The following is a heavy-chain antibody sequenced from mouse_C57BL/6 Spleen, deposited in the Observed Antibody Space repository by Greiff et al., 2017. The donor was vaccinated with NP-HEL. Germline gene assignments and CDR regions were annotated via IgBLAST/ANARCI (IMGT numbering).Heavy chain of an antibody. CDR3: ARNGYYYGSSYGYFDV. Sequence: VQGVESGPGLVQPSQSLSITCTVSGFSLTSYGVHWVRQSPGKGLEWLGVIWSGGSTDYNAAFISRLSISKDNSKSQVFFKMNSLQADDTAIYYCARNGYYYGSSYGYFDVWGTGTTVTVSS. D-gene: IGHD1-1*01. V-gene: IGHV2-2*01. J-gene: IGHJ1*03. CDR1: GFSLTSYG. CDR2: IWSGGST.